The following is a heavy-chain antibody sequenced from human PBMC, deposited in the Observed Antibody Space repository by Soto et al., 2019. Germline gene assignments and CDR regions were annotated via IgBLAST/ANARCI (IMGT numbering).Heavy chain of an antibody. CDR3: SKAPIVATRDYYYYYYMDV. CDR1: GFTFSSYA. CDR2: ISGSGGST. V-gene: IGHV3-23*01. J-gene: IGHJ6*03. D-gene: IGHD5-12*01. Sequence: PGGSLRLSCAASGFTFSSYAMSWVCQAPGKGLEWVSAISGSGGSTYYADSVKGRFTISRDNSKNTLYLQMNSLRAEDTAVYYCSKAPIVATRDYYYYYYMDVWGKGTTVTVSS.